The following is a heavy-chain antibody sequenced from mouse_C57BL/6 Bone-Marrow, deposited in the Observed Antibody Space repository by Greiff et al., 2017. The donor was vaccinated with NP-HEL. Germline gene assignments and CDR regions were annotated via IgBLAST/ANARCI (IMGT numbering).Heavy chain of an antibody. CDR1: GFTFSDYY. D-gene: IGHD2-4*01. J-gene: IGHJ4*01. V-gene: IGHV5-16*01. CDR3: AREGRLRRRTYAMGY. Sequence: DVKLVEPEGGLVQPGSSMQLSCTASGFTFSDYYMAWVRPVPETGLEWVANLNYDGSSIYYLDSLKSRFFFSRDNAMNFLYLQMSSLKSEDTAAYYCAREGRLRRRTYAMGYWGQGTSVTVSS. CDR2: LNYDGSSI.